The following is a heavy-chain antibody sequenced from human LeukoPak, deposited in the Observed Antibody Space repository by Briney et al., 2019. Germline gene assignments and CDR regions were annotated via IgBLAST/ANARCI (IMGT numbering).Heavy chain of an antibody. D-gene: IGHD1-26*01. CDR1: GFTFSTYS. V-gene: IGHV3-48*01. CDR3: AKAPSRNSGSYYFDY. J-gene: IGHJ4*02. Sequence: PGGSLRLSCAASGFTFSTYSMNWVRQAPGKGLEWISYISHGSTRIFYADSVEGRFTVSRDNSKNTLYLQMNSLRAEDTAVYYCAKAPSRNSGSYYFDYWGQGTLVTVSS. CDR2: ISHGSTRI.